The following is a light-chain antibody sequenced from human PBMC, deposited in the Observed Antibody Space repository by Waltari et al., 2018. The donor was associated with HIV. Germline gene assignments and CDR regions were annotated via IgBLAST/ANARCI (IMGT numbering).Light chain of an antibody. CDR2: SNN. Sequence: QSVLTQPPSTSGTPGQRVTISCSGSTSNIGSNAVNWYRQLPGTAPKLVIYSNNQRMPGVPERFTGSKSGTSASLAISGLQSEEEAVYYCAAWDDSLTGNVIFGGGTKLTVL. J-gene: IGLJ2*01. CDR1: TSNIGSNA. V-gene: IGLV1-44*01. CDR3: AAWDDSLTGNVI.